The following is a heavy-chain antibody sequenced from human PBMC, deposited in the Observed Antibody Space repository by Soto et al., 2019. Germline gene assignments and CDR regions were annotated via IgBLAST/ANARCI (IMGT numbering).Heavy chain of an antibody. CDR3: VRGLRWRALCF. V-gene: IGHV1-2*02. CDR2: INPSSGDT. D-gene: IGHD2-21*01. J-gene: IGHJ4*02. Sequence: ASVKVSCKASGYTFINFFIQWVLQAPGQGLGWMGWINPSSGDTEYDEKFQDRVTMTRDASISTAHMELRRLTTGDTAVYYCVRGLRWRALCFWGEGTTVTVS. CDR1: GYTFINFF.